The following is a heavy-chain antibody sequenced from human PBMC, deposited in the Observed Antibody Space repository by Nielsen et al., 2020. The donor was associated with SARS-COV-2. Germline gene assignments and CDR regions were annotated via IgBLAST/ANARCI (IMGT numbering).Heavy chain of an antibody. CDR1: GYTFTGYY. Sequence: ASVKVSCKASGYTFTGYYMHWVRQVPGQGLEWMGRINPNSGGTNYAQKFQGRVTMTRDTSISTAYMELSRLRSDDTAVYYCARVSHYYDSSGYTYWGQGTLVTVSS. D-gene: IGHD3-22*01. CDR2: INPNSGGT. V-gene: IGHV1-2*06. J-gene: IGHJ4*02. CDR3: ARVSHYYDSSGYTY.